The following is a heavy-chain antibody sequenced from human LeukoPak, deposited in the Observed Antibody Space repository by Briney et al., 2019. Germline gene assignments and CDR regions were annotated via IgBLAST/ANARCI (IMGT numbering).Heavy chain of an antibody. V-gene: IGHV1-2*06. J-gene: IGHJ3*02. CDR3: TRSFTYSSSWYRYDAFDI. CDR2: INPNSGGT. CDR1: GYTFTGYY. D-gene: IGHD6-13*01. Sequence: ASVKVSCKASGYTFTGYYMHWVRRAPGQGLEWMGRINPNSGGTNYAQKFQGRVTMTRDTSISTAYMELSRLRSDDTAVYYCTRSFTYSSSWYRYDAFDIWGQGTMVTVSS.